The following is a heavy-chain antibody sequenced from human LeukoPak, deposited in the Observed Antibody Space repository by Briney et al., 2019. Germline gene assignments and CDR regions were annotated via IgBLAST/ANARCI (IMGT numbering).Heavy chain of an antibody. J-gene: IGHJ4*02. D-gene: IGHD7-27*01. Sequence: GSLRLSCAASGFTFSSYSMNWVRQAPGKGLDFIGYISYSGTTNCNPSLKSRVTISVDTSKNQFSLRLSSVTAADTAVYYCARQLGSRRLFDYWGQGFLVTVSS. CDR1: GFTFSSYS. V-gene: IGHV4-59*08. CDR3: ARQLGSRRLFDY. CDR2: ISYSGTT.